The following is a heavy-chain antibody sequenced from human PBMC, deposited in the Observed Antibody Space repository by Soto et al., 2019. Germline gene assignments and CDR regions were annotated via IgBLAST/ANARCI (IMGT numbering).Heavy chain of an antibody. V-gene: IGHV1-69*04. CDR1: GGTFSSYT. J-gene: IGHJ3*02. CDR2: IIPILGIA. CDR3: ARDPRSGLSAFDI. Sequence: GASVKVSCKASGGTFSSYTISWVRQAPGQGLEWMGRIIPILGIANYAQKFQGRVTITADTSMSTAYMELSRLRSDDTAVYYCARDPRSGLSAFDIWGQGTMVTVSS.